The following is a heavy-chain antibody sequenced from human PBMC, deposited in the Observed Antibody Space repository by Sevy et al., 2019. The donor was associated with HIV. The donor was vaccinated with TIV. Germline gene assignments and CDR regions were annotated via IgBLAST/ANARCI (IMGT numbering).Heavy chain of an antibody. CDR3: AREGCTKPHDY. J-gene: IGHJ4*02. Sequence: QLGGSLRLSCAASGFTFNKYSMSWVRQPLGKGLEWVSTLSFGCGEINYADSVKDRFTISRDNSKSSVYLQMNNLRPEDTAVYYCAREGCTKPHDYWGQGTLVTVSS. CDR1: GFTFNKYS. CDR2: LSFGCGEI. V-gene: IGHV3-23*01. D-gene: IGHD2-8*01.